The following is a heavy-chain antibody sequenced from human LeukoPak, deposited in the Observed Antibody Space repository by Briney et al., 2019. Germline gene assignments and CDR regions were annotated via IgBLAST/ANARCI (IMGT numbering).Heavy chain of an antibody. CDR2: ISSSSDSI. Sequence: GGSLRLSCAASGFIFSNYGMNWVRQAPGKRLEWVSYISSSSDSIYYADSVKGRFTISRDNAENSLYLQMNSLRDEDTAVYYCARAMRSGYDYWGQGTLVAVSS. CDR3: ARAMRSGYDY. J-gene: IGHJ4*02. CDR1: GFIFSNYG. V-gene: IGHV3-48*02. D-gene: IGHD5-12*01.